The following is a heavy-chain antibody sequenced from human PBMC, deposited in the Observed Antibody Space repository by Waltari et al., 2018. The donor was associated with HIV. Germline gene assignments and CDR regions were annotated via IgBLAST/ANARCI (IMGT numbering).Heavy chain of an antibody. CDR3: VRDRGLNWNGDI. CDR2: IYYSGST. CDR1: GGSISSYY. J-gene: IGHJ4*02. D-gene: IGHD3-3*01. V-gene: IGHV4-59*01. Sequence: QVQLQESGPGLVKPSETLSLTCTVSGGSISSYYWSWIRQPPGKGLEWIGYIYYSGSTNYNPSLKSRVTISVDTSKNQFSLKLSSVTAADTAIFYCVRDRGLNWNGDIWGQGTLVTVSS.